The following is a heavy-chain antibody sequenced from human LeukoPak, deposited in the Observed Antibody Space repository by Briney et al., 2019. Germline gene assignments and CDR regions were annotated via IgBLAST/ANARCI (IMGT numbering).Heavy chain of an antibody. J-gene: IGHJ3*01. V-gene: IGHV3-48*01. CDR1: GFTLSSYS. D-gene: IGHD6-19*01. CDR3: ARGVAVAAFSAFDV. CDR2: TGSSSTTI. Sequence: GGSLRLSCAASGFTLSSYSMNWVRQAPGKGLEWVSYTGSSSTTIYYADSVKGRFTISRDNAKNSLYLQMNSLKAEDTAVYYCARGVAVAAFSAFDVWGQGAMVTVSS.